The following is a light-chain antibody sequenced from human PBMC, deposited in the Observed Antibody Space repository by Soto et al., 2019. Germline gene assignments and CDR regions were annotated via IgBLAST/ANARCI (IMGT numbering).Light chain of an antibody. V-gene: IGKV1-39*01. CDR1: QSISNY. J-gene: IGKJ1*01. CDR3: QHYNSYSEA. CDR2: AAS. Sequence: DIQMTQSPSSLSASVGDRVTITCRASQSISNYLNWYQQKPGKAPKLLIYAASSLQSGVPSRFSGSGSGTEFTLTISSLQPDDFATYYCQHYNSYSEAFGQGTKVE.